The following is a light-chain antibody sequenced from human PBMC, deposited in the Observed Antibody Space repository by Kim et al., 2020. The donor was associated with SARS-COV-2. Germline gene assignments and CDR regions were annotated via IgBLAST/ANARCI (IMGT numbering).Light chain of an antibody. V-gene: IGKV1-16*01. CDR1: HGISYF. CDR3: QQYNSHPLT. J-gene: IGKJ4*01. CDR2: GAS. Sequence: ASVRDRVTITCRASHGISYFLAWFQQRPGKAPKSLISGASSLQEGVPSRFSGSSSGTDFTLTISSLQPEDFATYYCQQYNSHPLTFGGGTKVEIK.